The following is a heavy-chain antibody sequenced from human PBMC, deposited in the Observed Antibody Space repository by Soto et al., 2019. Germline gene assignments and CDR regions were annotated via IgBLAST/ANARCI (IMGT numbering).Heavy chain of an antibody. Sequence: GGSLRLSCAASGFTFSSYAMHWVRQAPGKGLEWVAVISYDGSNKYYADSVKGRFTISRDNSKNTLYLQMNSLRAEDTAVYYCAVMTTVGPFDYWGQGTLVTVSS. CDR1: GFTFSSYA. J-gene: IGHJ4*02. V-gene: IGHV3-30-3*01. CDR3: AVMTTVGPFDY. CDR2: ISYDGSNK. D-gene: IGHD4-17*01.